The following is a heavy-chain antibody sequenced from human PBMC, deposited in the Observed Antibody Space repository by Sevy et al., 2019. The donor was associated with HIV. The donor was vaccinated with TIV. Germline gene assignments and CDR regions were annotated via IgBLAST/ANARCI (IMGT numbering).Heavy chain of an antibody. CDR3: ARGRSLDY. CDR2: ISSNGGST. V-gene: IGHV3-64*02. Sequence: GESLKISCAASGFTFSSYAMHWVRQAPGKGLEYVSAISSNGGSTYYADSVKGRFTISRDNSKNTLYLQMGSLRAEDMAVYYCARGRSLDYWGQGTLVTVSS. D-gene: IGHD1-26*01. CDR1: GFTFSSYA. J-gene: IGHJ4*02.